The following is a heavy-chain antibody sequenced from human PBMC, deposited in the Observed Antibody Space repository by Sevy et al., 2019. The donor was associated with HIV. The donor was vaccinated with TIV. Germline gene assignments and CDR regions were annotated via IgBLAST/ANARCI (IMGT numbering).Heavy chain of an antibody. V-gene: IGHV3-30*04. Sequence: GGSLRLSCAASGFTFSSYAMHWVRQAPGKGLEWVAVISYDGSNKYYAASVKGRFTISRDNSKNTLYLQMNSLRAEDTAVYYCARVPGYCSGGSCGMDVWGQGTTVTVSS. CDR2: ISYDGSNK. J-gene: IGHJ6*02. CDR3: ARVPGYCSGGSCGMDV. CDR1: GFTFSSYA. D-gene: IGHD2-15*01.